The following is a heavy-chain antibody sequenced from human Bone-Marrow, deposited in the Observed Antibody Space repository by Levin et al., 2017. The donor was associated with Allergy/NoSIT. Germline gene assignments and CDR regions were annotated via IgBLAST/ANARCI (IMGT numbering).Heavy chain of an antibody. CDR2: MLYSGNT. J-gene: IGHJ4*02. CDR1: GGSVRSTTYY. V-gene: IGHV4-39*01. Sequence: SETLSLTCSVSGGSVRSTTYYWAWIRQPPGKGLEWLGSMLYSGNTYQNPSLKSRVTISVDTSKNQFSVRLLSVTAADTAVYYCARHEPLEKDFDYWGQGTPVTVSS. CDR3: ARHEPLEKDFDY.